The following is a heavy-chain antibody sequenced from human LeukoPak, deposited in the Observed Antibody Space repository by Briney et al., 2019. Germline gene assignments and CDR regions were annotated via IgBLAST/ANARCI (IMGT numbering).Heavy chain of an antibody. CDR3: ATPGRYGDYPT. CDR1: GFTFSSYA. D-gene: IGHD4-17*01. V-gene: IGHV3-64*01. Sequence: PGGSLRLSCAASGFTFSSYAMHWVRQAPGKGLEYVSAISSNGGSTYYANSVKGRFTISRDNSKNTLYLQMGSLRAEDMAVYYCATPGRYGDYPTWGQGTLVTVSS. CDR2: ISSNGGST. J-gene: IGHJ5*02.